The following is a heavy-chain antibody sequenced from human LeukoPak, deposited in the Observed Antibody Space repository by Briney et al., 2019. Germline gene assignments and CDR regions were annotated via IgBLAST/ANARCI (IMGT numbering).Heavy chain of an antibody. CDR2: ISSSSSYI. CDR3: ARELDDPRIAAAAFDY. D-gene: IGHD6-13*01. V-gene: IGHV3-21*01. CDR1: GDTISSYS. Sequence: GGSLRLSCAASGDTISSYSMNWVRQAPGKGLEWVSSISSSSSYIYYADSVKGRFTISRDNAKNSLYLQMNSLRAEDTAVYYWARELDDPRIAAAAFDYWGQVTLVTVSS. J-gene: IGHJ4*02.